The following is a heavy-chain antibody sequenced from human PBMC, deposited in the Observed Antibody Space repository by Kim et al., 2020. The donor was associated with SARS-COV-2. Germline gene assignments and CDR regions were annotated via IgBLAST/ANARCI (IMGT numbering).Heavy chain of an antibody. V-gene: IGHV5-51*01. J-gene: IGHJ4*02. Sequence: YSPSFQGQVPISADKSIRTAYLQWSSLKASDTAMYYCAGTFSSSWYYFDYWGQGTLVTVSS. CDR3: AGTFSSSWYYFDY. D-gene: IGHD6-13*01.